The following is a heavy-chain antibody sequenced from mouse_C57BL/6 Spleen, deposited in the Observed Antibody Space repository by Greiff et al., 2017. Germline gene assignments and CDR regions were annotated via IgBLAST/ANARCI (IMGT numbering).Heavy chain of an antibody. V-gene: IGHV14-4*01. CDR3: TTGYYGSSYRFAY. J-gene: IGHJ3*01. D-gene: IGHD1-1*01. Sequence: EVQLQQSGAELVRPGASVKLSCTASGFNIKDDYMHWVKQRPEQGLEWIGWIDPGNGDTEYASKFQGRATISADTTSNTAYLQLSSLTSEDTAVYYCTTGYYGSSYRFAYWGQGTLVTVSA. CDR1: GFNIKDDY. CDR2: IDPGNGDT.